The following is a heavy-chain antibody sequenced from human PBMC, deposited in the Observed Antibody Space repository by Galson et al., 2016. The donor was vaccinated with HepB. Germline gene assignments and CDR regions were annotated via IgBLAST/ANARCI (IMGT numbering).Heavy chain of an antibody. D-gene: IGHD6-25*01. J-gene: IGHJ6*02. CDR1: GGSMSSFY. CDR3: ARRRAAAGHAFHCYGMDV. Sequence: SETLSLTCTVSGGSMSSFYWSWIRQPPSRGLVYIGNIFSSGSARYNPSLKSRVSMSVDTSKNQFSLRLDSMTAADTAVYYCARRRAAAGHAFHCYGMDVWGQGTTVTVSS. CDR2: IFSSGSA. V-gene: IGHV4-59*08.